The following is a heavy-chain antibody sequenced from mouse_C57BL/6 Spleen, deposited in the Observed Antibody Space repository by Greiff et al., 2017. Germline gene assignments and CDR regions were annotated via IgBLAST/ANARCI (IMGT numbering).Heavy chain of an antibody. CDR3: ARNWGGTVFDY. Sequence: QVQLQQSGPGLVQPSQSLSITCTVSGFSLTSYGVHWVRPSPGKGLEWLGVIWSGGSTDSNAAFISKLSISKDNSKSQVFFKMNSLQAADTAIYYCARNWGGTVFDYWGQGTTLTVSS. D-gene: IGHD4-1*01. CDR2: IWSGGST. CDR1: GFSLTSYG. J-gene: IGHJ2*01. V-gene: IGHV2-2*01.